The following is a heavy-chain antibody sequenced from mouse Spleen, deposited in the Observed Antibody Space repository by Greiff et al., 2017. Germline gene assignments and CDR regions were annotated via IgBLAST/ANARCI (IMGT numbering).Heavy chain of an antibody. Sequence: EVKLQESGGGLVKPGGSLKLSCAASGFTFSSYAMSWVRQTPEKRLEWVATISSGGSYTYYPDSVKGRFTISRDNAKNTLYLQMSSLRSEDTAMYYCARHRTTATVFDYWGQGTTLTVSS. D-gene: IGHD1-2*01. J-gene: IGHJ2*01. CDR3: ARHRTTATVFDY. CDR2: ISSGGSYT. CDR1: GFTFSSYA. V-gene: IGHV5-9-3*01.